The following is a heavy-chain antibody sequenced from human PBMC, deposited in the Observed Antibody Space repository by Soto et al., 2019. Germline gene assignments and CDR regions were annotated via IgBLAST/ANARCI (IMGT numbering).Heavy chain of an antibody. Sequence: GGSLRLSCAASGFTFSSYAMSWVRQAPGKGLEWGSYISTSSGGSTYYADSVKGRFTISRDNAKNSLYLQMNSLRAEDTAVYYCASSDTAMVRDYYYYGMDVWGQGTTVTVSS. J-gene: IGHJ6*02. D-gene: IGHD5-18*01. CDR1: GFTFSSYA. CDR2: ISTSSGGST. V-gene: IGHV3-48*04. CDR3: ASSDTAMVRDYYYYGMDV.